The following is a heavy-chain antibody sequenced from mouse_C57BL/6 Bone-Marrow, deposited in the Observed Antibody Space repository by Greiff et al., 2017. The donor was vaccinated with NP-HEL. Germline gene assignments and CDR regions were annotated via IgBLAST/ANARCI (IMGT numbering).Heavy chain of an antibody. V-gene: IGHV3-6*01. CDR1: GYSITSGYY. J-gene: IGHJ3*01. D-gene: IGHD2-4*01. Sequence: EVQLQESGPGLVKPSQSLSLTCSVTGYSITSGYYWNWIRQFPGNKLEWMGYISYDGSNNYNPSLKNRISITRDTSKNQFFLKLNSVTTEDTATYYCAREGDYSWFAYGGQGTLVTVSA. CDR3: AREGDYSWFAY. CDR2: ISYDGSN.